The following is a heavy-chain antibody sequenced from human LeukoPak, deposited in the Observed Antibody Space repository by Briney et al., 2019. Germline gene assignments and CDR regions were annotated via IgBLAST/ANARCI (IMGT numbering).Heavy chain of an antibody. J-gene: IGHJ3*02. CDR3: ARLGEIDAFDI. V-gene: IGHV5-51*01. Sequence: GGALKISFKGSGYRFTSYWIGWVRPMPGKGGEGMGIIYPGDSDTRYSPSFQGQVTISADKSISTAYLQWSSLKASDTAMYYCARLGEIDAFDIWGQGTMVTVSS. CDR1: GYRFTSYW. D-gene: IGHD3-16*01. CDR2: IYPGDSDT.